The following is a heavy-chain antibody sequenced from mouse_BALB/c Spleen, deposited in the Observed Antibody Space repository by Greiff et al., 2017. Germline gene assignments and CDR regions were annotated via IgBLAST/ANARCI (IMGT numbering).Heavy chain of an antibody. J-gene: IGHJ2*01. CDR1: GYTFTSYW. V-gene: IGHV1S127*01. D-gene: IGHD2-3*01. CDR3: TRSGDGYYFDY. Sequence: QVQLQQSGAELVKPGASVKMSCKASGYTFTSYWMHWVKQRPGQGLEWIGTIDPSDSYTSYNQKFKGKATLTVDTSSSTAYMQLSSLTSEDSAVYYCTRSGDGYYFDYWGQGTTLTVSS. CDR2: IDPSDSYT.